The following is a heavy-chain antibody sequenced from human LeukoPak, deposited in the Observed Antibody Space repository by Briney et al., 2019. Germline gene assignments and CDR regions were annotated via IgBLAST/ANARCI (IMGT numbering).Heavy chain of an antibody. Sequence: SVKVSCKASGGTFSSYAISGVRQAPGQGLEWMGGIIPIFGTANYAQKFQGRVTITADESTSTAYMELRSLRSDDTAVYYCARDQLRYYGSGSYYSDMDVWGQGTTVTVSS. V-gene: IGHV1-69*13. CDR2: IIPIFGTA. D-gene: IGHD3-10*01. J-gene: IGHJ6*02. CDR1: GGTFSSYA. CDR3: ARDQLRYYGSGSYYSDMDV.